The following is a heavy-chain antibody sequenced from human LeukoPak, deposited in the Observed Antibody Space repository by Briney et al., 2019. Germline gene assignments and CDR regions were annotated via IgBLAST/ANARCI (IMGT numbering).Heavy chain of an antibody. CDR2: IIPIFGTA. D-gene: IGHD3-16*02. Sequence: ASVKVSCKASGGTFSSYAISWVRQAPGQGLEWMGGIIPIFGTANYAQKFQGRVTITTDESTSTAYMELSSLRSEDTAVYYCARGGYDYVWGSYRHTTTFDYWGQRTLVTVSS. J-gene: IGHJ4*02. CDR3: ARGGYDYVWGSYRHTTTFDY. CDR1: GGTFSSYA. V-gene: IGHV1-69*05.